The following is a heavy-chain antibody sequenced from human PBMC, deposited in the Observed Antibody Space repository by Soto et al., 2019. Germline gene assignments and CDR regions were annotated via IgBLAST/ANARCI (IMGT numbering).Heavy chain of an antibody. CDR3: ARDPGYYYDSSGYYSRSRFYGMDV. D-gene: IGHD3-22*01. V-gene: IGHV1-69*13. CDR1: GGTFSSYA. CDR2: IIPIFGTA. J-gene: IGHJ6*02. Sequence: GASVKVSCKASGGTFSSYAISWVRQAPGQGLEWMGGIIPIFGTANYAQKFQGRVTITADESTSTAYMELSSLRSDDTAVYYCARDPGYYYDSSGYYSRSRFYGMDVWGQGTTVTVSS.